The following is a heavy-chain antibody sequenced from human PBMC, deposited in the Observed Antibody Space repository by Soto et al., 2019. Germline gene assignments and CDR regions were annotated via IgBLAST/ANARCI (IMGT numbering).Heavy chain of an antibody. V-gene: IGHV3-48*03. Sequence: GGSLRLSWAAYGFTFSSYEMNWVRQAPGKGLEWVSYISSSGSTIYYGDSVKGRVTISRDNAKNSLYLQMNSLRAEDTAVYYCARSPVDRSSDYWGQGTLVTVSS. CDR3: ARSPVDRSSDY. J-gene: IGHJ4*02. CDR1: GFTFSSYE. CDR2: ISSSGSTI. D-gene: IGHD5-12*01.